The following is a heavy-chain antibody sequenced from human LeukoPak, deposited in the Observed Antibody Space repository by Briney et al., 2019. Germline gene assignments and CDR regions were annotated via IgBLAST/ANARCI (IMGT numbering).Heavy chain of an antibody. CDR1: GGSISSGGYY. J-gene: IGHJ4*02. D-gene: IGHD3-10*01. CDR2: IYYSGST. Sequence: SQTLSLTCTVSGGSISSGGYYWSWIRQPPGKGLEWIGYIYYSGSTNYDPSLKSRVTISVDTSKNQFSLKLSSVTAADTAVYYCARAGSGSPRSDGNTFDYWGQGTLVTVSS. CDR3: ARAGSGSPRSDGNTFDY. V-gene: IGHV4-61*08.